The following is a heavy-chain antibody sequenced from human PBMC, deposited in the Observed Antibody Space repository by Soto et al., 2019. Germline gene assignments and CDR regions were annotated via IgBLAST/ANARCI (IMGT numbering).Heavy chain of an antibody. CDR2: IIPIFGTA. J-gene: IGHJ6*02. CDR1: GGTFSSYA. CDR3: ARSRIAARPPEYYYYYGMDV. D-gene: IGHD6-6*01. V-gene: IGHV1-69*12. Sequence: QVQLVQSGAEVKKPGSSVKVSCKASGGTFSSYAISWVRQAPGQGLEWMGGIIPIFGTANYAQKFQGRVTITADESTSTASMELSSLRAEDTAVYYCARSRIAARPPEYYYYYGMDVWGQGTTVTVSS.